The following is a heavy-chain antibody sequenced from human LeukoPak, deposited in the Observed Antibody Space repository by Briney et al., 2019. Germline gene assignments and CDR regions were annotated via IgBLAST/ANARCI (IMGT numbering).Heavy chain of an antibody. D-gene: IGHD6-13*01. V-gene: IGHV3-7*03. Sequence: GGSLRLSCVASGFTFGKYWMSWVRQAPGKGLEWVANIKLDGSEKNYVDSVKGRFTISRDNTKNSLYLQMNSLRAEDTAVFYCARGVSGYSSTWYLGSGDYWGQGALVAVSS. CDR2: IKLDGSEK. CDR1: GFTFGKYW. J-gene: IGHJ4*02. CDR3: ARGVSGYSSTWYLGSGDY.